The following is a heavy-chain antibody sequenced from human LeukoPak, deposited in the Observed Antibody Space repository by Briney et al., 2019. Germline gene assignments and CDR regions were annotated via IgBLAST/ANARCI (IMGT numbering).Heavy chain of an antibody. D-gene: IGHD2-8*02. CDR1: GFTFSAYA. V-gene: IGHV3-23*01. CDR2: ISGSGGST. CDR3: AKPRITGVGWAQLDN. J-gene: IGHJ4*02. Sequence: PGVSLRLSCRASGFTFSAYAMTWVRQAPGKGLEWVSGISGSGGSTYYSGSVKGRCTISRDNSKNTLYLQMNSLRAEDTAIYYCAKPRITGVGWAQLDNWGQGSLVTVSS.